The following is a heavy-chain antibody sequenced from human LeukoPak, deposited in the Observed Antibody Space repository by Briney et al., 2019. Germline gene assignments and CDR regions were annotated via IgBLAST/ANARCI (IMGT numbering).Heavy chain of an antibody. Sequence: GGSLRLSCAASGFTFSSYAMHWVRQAPGKGLEYVSAISSNGGSTYYANSVKGRFTISRDNSKNSLYLQMNRLRDEDTAVYYCARDLNARFDPWGQGTLVTVSS. D-gene: IGHD2-8*01. V-gene: IGHV3-64*01. CDR3: ARDLNARFDP. J-gene: IGHJ5*02. CDR1: GFTFSSYA. CDR2: ISSNGGST.